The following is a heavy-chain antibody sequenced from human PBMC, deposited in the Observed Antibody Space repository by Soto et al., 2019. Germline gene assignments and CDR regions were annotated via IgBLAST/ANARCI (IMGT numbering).Heavy chain of an antibody. CDR3: ARHVMTGPYNYYCSGLDV. CDR2: INYSGST. Sequence: QLQLQESGPGLVKPSETLSLTCAVSGASISSGSSYWGWLRQPPGKGLEWIGKINYSGSTYYNPSRKSGVTLSVDTSQKHFSLKLSSVTAADTAVYYCARHVMTGPYNYYCSGLDVWGQGTAVTVSS. J-gene: IGHJ6*02. CDR1: GASISSGSSY. V-gene: IGHV4-39*01. D-gene: IGHD3-9*01.